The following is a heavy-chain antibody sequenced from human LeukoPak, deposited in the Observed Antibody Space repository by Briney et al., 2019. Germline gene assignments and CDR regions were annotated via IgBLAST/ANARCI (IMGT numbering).Heavy chain of an antibody. CDR3: ARLARGVIVSSVDDY. CDR2: ISSSSSYI. D-gene: IGHD3-10*01. Sequence: GGSLRLSCAASGFTFSSYTMTWVRQAPGKGLEWVSSISSSSSYIYYADSVKGRFTISRDNAKNSLYLQMNSRRAEDTAVYYCARLARGVIVSSVDDYWGQGTLVTVSS. CDR1: GFTFSSYT. J-gene: IGHJ4*02. V-gene: IGHV3-21*01.